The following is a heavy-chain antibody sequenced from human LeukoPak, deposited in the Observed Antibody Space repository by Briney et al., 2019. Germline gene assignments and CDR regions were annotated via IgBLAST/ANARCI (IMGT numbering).Heavy chain of an antibody. CDR2: ISGSGGST. CDR3: AKGNSRIAAAGTYDY. J-gene: IGHJ4*02. Sequence: GGSLRLSYAASGFTFSSYAMSWVRQAPGKGLEWVSAISGSGGSTYYADSVKGRFTISRDNSKNTLYLQMNSLRAEDTAVYYCAKGNSRIAAAGTYDYWGQGTLVTVSS. V-gene: IGHV3-23*01. D-gene: IGHD6-13*01. CDR1: GFTFSSYA.